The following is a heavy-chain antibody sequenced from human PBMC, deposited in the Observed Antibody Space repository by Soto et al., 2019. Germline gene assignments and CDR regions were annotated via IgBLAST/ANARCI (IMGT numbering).Heavy chain of an antibody. CDR3: ARTTRISVAGTKSFDY. J-gene: IGHJ4*02. CDR2: IYYSGST. D-gene: IGHD6-19*01. Sequence: QVQLQESGPGLVKPSQTLSLTCTVSGGSISSGDYYWSWIRQPPGKGLEWIGYIYYSGSTYYNPSLKSRVTISVDTSKNQFSLKLSSVTAADTAVYYCARTTRISVAGTKSFDYWGQGTLVTVSS. CDR1: GGSISSGDYY. V-gene: IGHV4-30-4*01.